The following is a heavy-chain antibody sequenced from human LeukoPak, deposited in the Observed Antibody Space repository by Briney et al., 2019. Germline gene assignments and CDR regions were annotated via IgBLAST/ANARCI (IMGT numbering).Heavy chain of an antibody. D-gene: IGHD3-3*01. CDR1: GITFSNYG. J-gene: IGHJ4*02. CDR2: IRYDGNNK. Sequence: PGGSLRLSCGASGITFSNYGMHWVRQAPGKGLEWLAFIRYDGNNKHYADSVKGRFTISRDNSKSTLYLQMNSLRPEDTAVYYCARRGVVTTPLIDWGQGTLVTVPS. V-gene: IGHV3-30*02. CDR3: ARRGVVTTPLID.